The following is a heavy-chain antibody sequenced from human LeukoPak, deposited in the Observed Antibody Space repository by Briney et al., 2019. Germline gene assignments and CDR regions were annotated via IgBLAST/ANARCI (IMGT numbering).Heavy chain of an antibody. J-gene: IGHJ4*02. Sequence: GGSLRLSCSASGFTFSSYAMHWVRQAPGKGLEYVSAISSNGGSTYYADSVKGRFTISRDNSKNTLYLQMSSLGAEDTAVYYCVKGGGSYYDILTGQEGFDYWGQGTLVTVSS. CDR1: GFTFSSYA. CDR3: VKGGGSYYDILTGQEGFDY. D-gene: IGHD3-9*01. CDR2: ISSNGGST. V-gene: IGHV3-64D*06.